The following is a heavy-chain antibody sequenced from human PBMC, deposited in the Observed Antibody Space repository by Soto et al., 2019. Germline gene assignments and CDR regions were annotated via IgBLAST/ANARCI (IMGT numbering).Heavy chain of an antibody. J-gene: IGHJ4*02. CDR2: IDHSGYT. V-gene: IGHV4-34*01. CDR3: ARGGDNSPWYYSL. Sequence: SETLSLTCAVYGGSFSGYYWNWIRQPPGKGLEWIGEIDHSGYTNYNPSVESRVAISVDTSKNQLSLKLGSVTAADTAVYYCARGGDNSPWYYSLWGQGTLVTVSS. CDR1: GGSFSGYY. D-gene: IGHD3-10*01.